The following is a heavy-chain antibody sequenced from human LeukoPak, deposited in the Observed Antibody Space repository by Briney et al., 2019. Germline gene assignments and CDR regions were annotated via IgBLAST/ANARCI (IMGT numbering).Heavy chain of an antibody. Sequence: SVKVSCTASGGTFSSYAISWVRQAPGQGLEWMGRIIPILGIANYAQKFQGRVTITADKSTSTAYMELSSLRSEDTAVYYCATYSSSWYGPGDAFDIWGQGTMVTVSS. CDR3: ATYSSSWYGPGDAFDI. CDR2: IIPILGIA. CDR1: GGTFSSYA. V-gene: IGHV1-69*04. J-gene: IGHJ3*02. D-gene: IGHD6-13*01.